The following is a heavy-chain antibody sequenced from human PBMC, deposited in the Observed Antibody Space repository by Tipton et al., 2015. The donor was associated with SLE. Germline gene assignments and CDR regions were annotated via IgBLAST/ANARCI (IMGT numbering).Heavy chain of an antibody. J-gene: IGHJ4*02. CDR1: GGSFSGYY. V-gene: IGHV4-34*01. CDR2: INHSGST. D-gene: IGHD3-10*01. CDR3: ARGWGMVPMGY. Sequence: TLSLTCAVYGGSFSGYYWSWIRQPPGKGLEWIGEINHSGSTNYNPSLKSRVTISVDTSKNQFSLKLSSVTAADTAVYYCARGWGMVPMGYWGQGTLVTVSS.